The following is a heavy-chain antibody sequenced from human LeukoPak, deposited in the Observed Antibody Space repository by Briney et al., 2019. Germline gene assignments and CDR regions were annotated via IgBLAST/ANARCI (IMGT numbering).Heavy chain of an antibody. D-gene: IGHD3-16*01. CDR3: ARWASSRIYWFDP. J-gene: IGHJ5*02. CDR1: GGTFSSYA. CDR2: IIPIFGTA. V-gene: IGHV1-69*01. Sequence: ASVKVSCTASGGTFSSYAISWVRQAPGQGLEWMGGIIPIFGTANYAQKFQGRVTITADESTSTAYMELSSLRSEDTAVYYCARWASSRIYWFDPWGQGTLVTVPS.